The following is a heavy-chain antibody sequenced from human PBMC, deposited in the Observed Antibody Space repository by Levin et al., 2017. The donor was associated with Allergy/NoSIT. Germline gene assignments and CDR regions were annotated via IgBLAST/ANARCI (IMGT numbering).Heavy chain of an antibody. CDR1: GFTFSNAW. CDR3: TTDFVLDWGFDFDI. D-gene: IGHD3/OR15-3a*01. Sequence: LSLTCAASGFTFSNAWMSWVRQAPGKGLEWVGRIKSKTDGGTTDYAAPVKGRFTISRDDSKNTLYLQMNSLKTEDTAVYYCTTDFVLDWGFDFDIWGQGTMVTVSS. CDR2: IKSKTDGGTT. V-gene: IGHV3-15*01. J-gene: IGHJ3*02.